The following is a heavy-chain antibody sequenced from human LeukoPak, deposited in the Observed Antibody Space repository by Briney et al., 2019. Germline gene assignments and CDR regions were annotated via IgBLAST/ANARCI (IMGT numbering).Heavy chain of an antibody. CDR1: GFTFSSYW. CDR3: ARLFWSGLDAFDI. V-gene: IGHV3-74*01. J-gene: IGHJ3*02. Sequence: GRSLRLSCAASGFTFSSYWMHWVRQAPGKGLVWVSRINSDGSSTSYADSVKGRFTISRDNAKNTLYLQMNSLRAEDTAVYYCARLFWSGLDAFDIWGQGTMVTVSS. CDR2: INSDGSST. D-gene: IGHD3-3*01.